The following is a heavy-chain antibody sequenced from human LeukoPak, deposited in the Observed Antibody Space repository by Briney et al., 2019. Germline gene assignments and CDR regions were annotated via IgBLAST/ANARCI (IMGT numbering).Heavy chain of an antibody. D-gene: IGHD3-9*01. Sequence: SETLSLTCTISGYSISSGYYWGWIRQPPGKGLEWIGSIYHSGSTYYNPSLKSRVTISVDTSKNQFSLKLSSVTAADTAVYYCARVEVLTGYYYYYYYYMDVWGKGTTVTVSS. V-gene: IGHV4-38-2*02. CDR3: ARVEVLTGYYYYYYYYMDV. CDR2: IYHSGST. J-gene: IGHJ6*03. CDR1: GYSISSGYY.